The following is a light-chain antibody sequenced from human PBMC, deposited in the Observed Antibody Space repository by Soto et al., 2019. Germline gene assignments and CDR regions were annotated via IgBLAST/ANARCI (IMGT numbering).Light chain of an antibody. CDR1: QGISNR. Sequence: DIQMTQSPSSLSASVGDRVTITCRASQGISNRLAWYQQKPGKVPEVLIYAASTLQSGVPSRFSGSGSGTDFTLTISSLQPEDVATYYCKNYNSAPWTFGQGTKVEIK. CDR2: AAS. CDR3: KNYNSAPWT. V-gene: IGKV1-27*01. J-gene: IGKJ1*01.